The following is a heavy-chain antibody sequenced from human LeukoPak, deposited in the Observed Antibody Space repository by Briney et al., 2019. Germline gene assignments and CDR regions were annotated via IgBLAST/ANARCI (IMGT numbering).Heavy chain of an antibody. J-gene: IGHJ4*02. Sequence: GGSLRLSCAASGFTFNDNSMSWVRQAPGKGLEWVSSISGNSYHIFYADSVEGRFTISRDNDKNSLYLQMNSLRAEDTAVYYCARASEFDYWGQGTLVTVSS. CDR1: GFTFNDNS. V-gene: IGHV3-21*01. CDR2: ISGNSYHI. CDR3: ARASEFDY.